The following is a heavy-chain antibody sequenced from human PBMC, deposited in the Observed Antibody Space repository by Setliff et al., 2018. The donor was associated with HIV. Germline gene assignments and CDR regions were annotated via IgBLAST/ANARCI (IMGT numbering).Heavy chain of an antibody. CDR1: DDSFSTNY. Sequence: SETLSLTCNVSDDSFSTNYWSWVRQPPGKGLEWIGYIYASGSTNYNPSLKSRVTISIDTSENQFSLRLRSVTAADTALYCCARLGRAIDRGGYSLRFDYWGQGTLVTVSS. CDR2: IYASGST. D-gene: IGHD3-22*01. J-gene: IGHJ4*02. V-gene: IGHV4-4*09. CDR3: ARLGRAIDRGGYSLRFDY.